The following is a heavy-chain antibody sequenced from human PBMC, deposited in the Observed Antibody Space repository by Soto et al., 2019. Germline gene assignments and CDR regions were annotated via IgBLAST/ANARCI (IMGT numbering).Heavy chain of an antibody. D-gene: IGHD6-19*01. CDR1: GGTFSSYA. V-gene: IGHV1-69*01. CDR2: IIPIFGTA. CDR3: ARGGYSSGWDYYYGMDV. Sequence: QVQLVQSGAEVKKPGSSVKVSCKASGGTFSSYAISWVRQAPGQGLGWMGGIIPIFGTANYAQKFQGRVTSTADESTSTAYMELSSLRSEDTAVYYCARGGYSSGWDYYYGMDVWGQGTTVTVSS. J-gene: IGHJ6*02.